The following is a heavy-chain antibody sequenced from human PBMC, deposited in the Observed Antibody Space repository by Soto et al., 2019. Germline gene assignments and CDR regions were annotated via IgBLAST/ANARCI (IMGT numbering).Heavy chain of an antibody. CDR2: ISYEGSNK. D-gene: IGHD1-1*01. V-gene: IGHV3-30-3*01. Sequence: GGSLRPSSADTGFTFDTYGIQVGLQAPGKGLEWVALISYEGSNKYYSDSVKGRFTISRDNSKSTLFLHMNSLRVEDTGVYYCARVNPGNNLYYFNGLDVWGQGTSVTVSS. CDR1: GFTFDTYG. CDR3: ARVNPGNNLYYFNGLDV. J-gene: IGHJ6*02.